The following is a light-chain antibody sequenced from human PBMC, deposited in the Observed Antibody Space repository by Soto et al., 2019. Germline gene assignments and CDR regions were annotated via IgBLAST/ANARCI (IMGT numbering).Light chain of an antibody. V-gene: IGLV2-14*01. J-gene: IGLJ1*01. Sequence: QSVLTQPASVSGSPGHSITISCTGTGSDIGGYRYVAWYQQRPGKAPKLVIQEVSNRPSGISDRFSGSKSGNTASLTISGLQADDEADYYCSSHSSSNIYLFGTGTKVTVL. CDR1: GSDIGGYRY. CDR3: SSHSSSNIYL. CDR2: EVS.